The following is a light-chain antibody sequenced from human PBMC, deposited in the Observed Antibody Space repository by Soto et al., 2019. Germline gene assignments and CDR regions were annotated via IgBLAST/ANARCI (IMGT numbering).Light chain of an antibody. CDR1: QSVGRNY. Sequence: ENVLTQSPGALSLSPGERATLSCRASQSVGRNYLAWYQQKPGQAPRLLIYGASSRATSIPDRFSGSGSGTDLNLSINRLEPEDVAVYYCQQYAASPITFGQGTRLESK. CDR3: QQYAASPIT. V-gene: IGKV3-20*01. CDR2: GAS. J-gene: IGKJ5*01.